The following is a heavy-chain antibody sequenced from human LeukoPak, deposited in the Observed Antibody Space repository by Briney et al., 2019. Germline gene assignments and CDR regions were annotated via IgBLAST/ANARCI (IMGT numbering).Heavy chain of an antibody. CDR2: ISGGGGST. CDR1: GFTFTSYS. CDR3: ARGRVTYSGYDFPYYFDY. V-gene: IGHV3-23*01. Sequence: GGSLRLSCAASGFTFTSYSMNWVRQAPGKGLEWVSTISGGGGSTYYADSVKGRFTISRDNSKNTLYLQVNSLRAEDTAVYYCARGRVTYSGYDFPYYFDYWGQGTLVTVSS. D-gene: IGHD5-12*01. J-gene: IGHJ4*02.